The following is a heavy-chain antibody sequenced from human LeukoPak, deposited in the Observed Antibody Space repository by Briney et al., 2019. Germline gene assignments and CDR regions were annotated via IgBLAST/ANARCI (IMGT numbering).Heavy chain of an antibody. CDR2: IKQDGSEK. J-gene: IGHJ6*02. V-gene: IGHV3-7*01. CDR3: ARDLYYDFWSGYYQYYYGMDV. Sequence: GGSLRLSCAASGFTFSSYWMSWVRQAPGEGLEWVANIKQDGSEKYYVDSVKGRFTISRDNAKNSLYLQMNSLRAEDTAVYYCARDLYYDFWSGYYQYYYGMDVWGQGTTVTVSS. CDR1: GFTFSSYW. D-gene: IGHD3-3*01.